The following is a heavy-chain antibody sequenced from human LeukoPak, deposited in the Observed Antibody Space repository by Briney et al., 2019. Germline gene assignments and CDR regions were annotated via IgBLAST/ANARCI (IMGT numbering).Heavy chain of an antibody. V-gene: IGHV3-30*03. CDR3: VKGIAAKPTDY. CDR1: GFTFSSYG. D-gene: IGHD6-13*01. CDR2: ISYGGSNK. Sequence: PGGSLRLSCVASGFTFSSYGMHWVRQAPGKGLEWVAVISYGGSNKYYADSVKGRFTISRDNSKNTLYLQMNSLRAEDTAVYYCVKGIAAKPTDYWGQGTLVTVSS. J-gene: IGHJ4*02.